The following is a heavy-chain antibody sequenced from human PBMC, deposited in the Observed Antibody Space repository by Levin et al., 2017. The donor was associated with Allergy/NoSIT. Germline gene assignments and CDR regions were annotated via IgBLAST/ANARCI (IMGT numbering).Heavy chain of an antibody. CDR1: GYTFTRYG. Sequence: ASVKVSCKASGYTFTRYGISWVRQAPGQGLEWMGWISAYNGNTNHAQNFQDRVTMTTDKSTSTAYMELRSLRSDDTAVYYCARATYYGSGRKPDDALDIWGQGTMVTVSS. D-gene: IGHD3-10*01. CDR2: ISAYNGNT. J-gene: IGHJ3*02. V-gene: IGHV1-18*01. CDR3: ARATYYGSGRKPDDALDI.